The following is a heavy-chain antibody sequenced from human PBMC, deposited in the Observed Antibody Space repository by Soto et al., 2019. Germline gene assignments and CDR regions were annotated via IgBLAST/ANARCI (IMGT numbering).Heavy chain of an antibody. CDR3: ARGQSFYYSSEGTYPFDF. V-gene: IGHV5-51*01. CDR2: IHPGASTI. Sequence: PGESLKISCTGFRYSFSSYWIGWVLQQTGKGLEWMGIIHPGASTIRYSPSFRGPITFSADKSTSTAFLHWGSLQASNTATYYCARGQSFYYSSEGTYPFDFWGQGTLVTVSS. CDR1: RYSFSSYW. D-gene: IGHD3-22*01. J-gene: IGHJ4*02.